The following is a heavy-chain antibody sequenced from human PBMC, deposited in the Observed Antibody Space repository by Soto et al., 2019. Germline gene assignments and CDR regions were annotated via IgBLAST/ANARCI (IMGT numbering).Heavy chain of an antibody. D-gene: IGHD3-22*01. CDR2: ISSSSSYI. J-gene: IGHJ4*02. Sequence: GGSLRLSCAASGFTFSSYSMNWVRQAPGKGLEWVSSISSSSSYIYYADSVKGRFTISRDNAKNSLYLQMNSLRAEDTAVYYCARVYLGRYDSSGYYGYWGQGTLVTVS. V-gene: IGHV3-21*01. CDR1: GFTFSSYS. CDR3: ARVYLGRYDSSGYYGY.